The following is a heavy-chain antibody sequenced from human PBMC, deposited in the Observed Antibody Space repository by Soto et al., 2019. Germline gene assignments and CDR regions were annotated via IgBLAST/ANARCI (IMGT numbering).Heavy chain of an antibody. CDR3: AKGSTEVGYYYYYMDV. Sequence: GGSLRLSCAASGFTFTSYAMSWVRQAPGKGLEWVSAISGSGGSTYYADSVKGRFTISSDNSKNTLYLQMNSLRAEDTAVYYCAKGSTEVGYYYYYMDVWGKGTTVTVSS. CDR2: ISGSGGST. J-gene: IGHJ6*03. CDR1: GFTFTSYA. V-gene: IGHV3-23*01. D-gene: IGHD2-2*01.